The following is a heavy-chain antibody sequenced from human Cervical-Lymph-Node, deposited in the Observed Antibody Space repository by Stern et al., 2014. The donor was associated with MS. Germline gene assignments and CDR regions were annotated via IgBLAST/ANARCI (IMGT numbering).Heavy chain of an antibody. CDR2: IYTSGST. D-gene: IGHD4-17*01. Sequence: QLQLQESGPGLVKPSQTLSLTCTVSGGSISSGSYYWSWIRQPAGKGLEWIGRIYTSGSTNYNPSLKSRVTISVDTTKNQSSLKLSSVPAADTAVYYCAREPVTYVSIDYWGQGTLVTVSS. J-gene: IGHJ4*02. V-gene: IGHV4-61*02. CDR3: AREPVTYVSIDY. CDR1: GGSISSGSYY.